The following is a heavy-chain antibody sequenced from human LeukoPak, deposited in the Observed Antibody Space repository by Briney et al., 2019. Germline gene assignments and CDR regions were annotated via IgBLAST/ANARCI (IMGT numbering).Heavy chain of an antibody. J-gene: IGHJ4*02. D-gene: IGHD3-3*01. CDR3: AEAHYDFWSGVDY. CDR2: ISYDGSNK. V-gene: IGHV3-30*03. Sequence: PGGSLRLSCAASGFTFSSYGMHWVRQAPGKGLEWVAVISYDGSNKYYADSVKGRFTISRDNSKNTLYLQMNSLRAEDTAVYYCAEAHYDFWSGVDYWGQGTLVTVSS. CDR1: GFTFSSYG.